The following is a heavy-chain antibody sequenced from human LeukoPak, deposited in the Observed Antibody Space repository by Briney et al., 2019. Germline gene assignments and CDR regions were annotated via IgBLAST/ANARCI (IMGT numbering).Heavy chain of an antibody. CDR2: IYPGDSDT. J-gene: IGHJ4*02. Sequence: LGEPLKISCQGPGYSFTSYWIGWVRQLPGKGLEWMGIIYPGDSDTRYSPPFQGQVTISADKSISTAYLQWSSLKASDTAMYYCARLGGYSGYDDGFDYWGQGTLVTVSS. CDR3: ARLGGYSGYDDGFDY. D-gene: IGHD5-12*01. CDR1: GYSFTSYW. V-gene: IGHV5-51*01.